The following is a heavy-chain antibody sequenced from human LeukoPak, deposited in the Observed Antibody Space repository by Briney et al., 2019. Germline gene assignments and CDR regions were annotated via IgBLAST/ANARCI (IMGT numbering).Heavy chain of an antibody. V-gene: IGHV4-59*12. CDR2: IYYSGST. J-gene: IGHJ6*03. D-gene: IGHD2-15*01. CDR3: ARGVAATRYYYYYYMDV. Sequence: KTSETLSLTCTVSGGSISSYYWSWIRQPPGKGLEWIGYIYYSGSTNYNPSLKSRVTISVDTSKNQFSLKLSSVTAADTAVYYCARGVAATRYYYYYYMDVWGKGTTVTVSS. CDR1: GGSISSYY.